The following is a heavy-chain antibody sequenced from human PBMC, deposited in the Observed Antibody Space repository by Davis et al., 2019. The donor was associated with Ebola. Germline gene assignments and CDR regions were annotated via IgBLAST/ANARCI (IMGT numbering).Heavy chain of an antibody. CDR1: GGSISSSSYY. CDR3: ARLRSSSVNYYYYYGVDV. V-gene: IGHV4-39*01. CDR2: IYYSGST. Sequence: MPSETLSLTCTVSGGSISSSSYYWGWIRQPPGKGLEWIGSIYYSGSTYYNPSLKSRVTISVDTSKNQFSLKLSSVTAADTAVYYCARLRSSSVNYYYYYGVDVWGQGTTVTVSS. D-gene: IGHD6-6*01. J-gene: IGHJ6*02.